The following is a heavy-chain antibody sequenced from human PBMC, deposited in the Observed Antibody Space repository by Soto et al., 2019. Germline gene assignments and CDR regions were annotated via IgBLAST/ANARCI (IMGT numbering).Heavy chain of an antibody. D-gene: IGHD3-3*01. J-gene: IGHJ2*01. CDR3: ARVQYFEWPFEL. Sequence: QVQLVDSGGGLVKPGGSLRLFCAASGFSFSDFYMTWLRQAPGKGLEWVSYISDSSRTISYADSGKGRFTISRDNAKNSLSLHMNSLRAEATAVYYFARVQYFEWPFELWGRGTLLTVSS. V-gene: IGHV3-11*01. CDR1: GFSFSDFY. CDR2: ISDSSRTI.